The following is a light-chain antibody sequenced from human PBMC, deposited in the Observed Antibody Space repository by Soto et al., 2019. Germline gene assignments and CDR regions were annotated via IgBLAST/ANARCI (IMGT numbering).Light chain of an antibody. Sequence: EIVLTQSPGTLSLSPGERATLSCRASQSLIRSYLAWYQQKPGQAPRLLIYGASSRATGIPDTFSGSGSGTDFTLNINRLEPEDFAVYYCHQYCNSRITFGQGTRLEIK. CDR2: GAS. CDR3: HQYCNSRIT. J-gene: IGKJ5*01. CDR1: QSLIRSY. V-gene: IGKV3-20*01.